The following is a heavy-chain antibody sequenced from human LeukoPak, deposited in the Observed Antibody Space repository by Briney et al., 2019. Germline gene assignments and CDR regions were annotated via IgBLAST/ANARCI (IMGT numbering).Heavy chain of an antibody. CDR2: INPNSGGT. V-gene: IGHV1-2*06. Sequence: GASVKVSCKASGYTFTDYFIHWVRQAPGQGLEWMGRINPNSGGTNYAQTFQGRVTMTRDTSISTAFMDLSSLRSDDTAVYYCARESIPNYYSSGKDYWGQGTLVTVSS. D-gene: IGHD3-10*01. CDR1: GYTFTDYF. J-gene: IGHJ4*02. CDR3: ARESIPNYYSSGKDY.